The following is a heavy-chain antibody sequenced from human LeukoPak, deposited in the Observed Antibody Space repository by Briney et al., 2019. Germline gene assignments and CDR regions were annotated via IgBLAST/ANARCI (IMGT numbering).Heavy chain of an antibody. CDR1: GGSISSYY. J-gene: IGHJ5*02. CDR2: IHYSGST. CDR3: ARDSSWYRFDP. D-gene: IGHD6-13*01. Sequence: PSETLSLTCTVSGGSISSYYWSWIRQPPGKGLEWIGYIHYSGSTTYNPSLKSRVTISVEKSKNQFSLTLSSVTAADTAVYYCARDSSWYRFDPWGQGTLVTVSS. V-gene: IGHV4-59*01.